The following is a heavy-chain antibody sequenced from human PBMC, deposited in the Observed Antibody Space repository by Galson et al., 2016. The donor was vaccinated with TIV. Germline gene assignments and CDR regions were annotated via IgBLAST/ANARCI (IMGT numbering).Heavy chain of an antibody. Sequence: ETLSLTCTVSDFSISSGYFWGWIRQPPGKGLEWIGSIYDTERTITYYNPSLKSRVAMSVDTSKNQFSLKVTSVTAADTALYYCARMPRVTAPDSEYYFDYWGQGTLVTVSS. D-gene: IGHD2-2*01. CDR3: ARMPRVTAPDSEYYFDY. CDR2: IYDTERTIT. CDR1: DFSISSGYF. V-gene: IGHV4-38-2*02. J-gene: IGHJ4*02.